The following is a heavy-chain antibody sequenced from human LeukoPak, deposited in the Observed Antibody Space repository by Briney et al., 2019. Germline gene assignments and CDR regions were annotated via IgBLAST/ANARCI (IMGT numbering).Heavy chain of an antibody. J-gene: IGHJ6*03. D-gene: IGHD6-19*01. CDR1: GFTFSSHS. V-gene: IGHV3-21*01. CDR3: ARSSGWYHRGPDYYYYYMDV. CDR2: ISSSNYI. Sequence: GGSLRLSCAASGFTFSSHSMNWVRQAPGKGLEWVSSISSSNYIYYADSVKGRFTISRDNAKNSLYLQMNSLRAEDTAIYYCARSSGWYHRGPDYYYYYMDVWGKGTTVTVSS.